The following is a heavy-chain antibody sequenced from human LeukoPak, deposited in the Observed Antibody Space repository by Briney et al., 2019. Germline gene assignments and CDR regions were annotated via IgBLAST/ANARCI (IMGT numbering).Heavy chain of an antibody. CDR2: FDPEDGET. Sequence: GASVKVSCKVSGYTLTELSMHWVRQAPGKGLEWMGGFDPEDGETIYAQKFQGRVTMTEDTSTDTAYMELSSLRSEDTAVYYCATFETSGGYCSGGGCYIYWGQGTLVTVSS. V-gene: IGHV1-24*01. CDR1: GYTLTELS. J-gene: IGHJ4*02. CDR3: ATFETSGGYCSGGGCYIY. D-gene: IGHD2-15*01.